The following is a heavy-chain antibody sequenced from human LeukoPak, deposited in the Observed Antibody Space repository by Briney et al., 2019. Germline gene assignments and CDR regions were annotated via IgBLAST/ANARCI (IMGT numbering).Heavy chain of an antibody. V-gene: IGHV3-21*01. CDR3: ARDRDYGDYPGAFDI. CDR1: GFTFSSYS. Sequence: GGSQRLSCAASGFTFSSYSMNWVRQAPGKGQEWVSPISSSSSYIYYADSVKGRFTISRDNAKNSLSLQMNSLSAEDTAVYYCARDRDYGDYPGAFDIWGQGTMVTVSS. J-gene: IGHJ3*02. CDR2: ISSSSSYI. D-gene: IGHD4-17*01.